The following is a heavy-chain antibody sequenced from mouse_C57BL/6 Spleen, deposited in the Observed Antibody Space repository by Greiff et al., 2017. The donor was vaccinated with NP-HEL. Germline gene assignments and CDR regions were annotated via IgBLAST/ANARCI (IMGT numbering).Heavy chain of an antibody. Sequence: LQESGPELVKPGASVKISCKASGYAFSSSWMNWVKQRPGKGLEWIGRIYPGDGDTNYNGKFKGKATLTADKSSSTAYMQLSSLTSEDSAVYFCATYSNYYFDYWGQGTTLTVSS. CDR1: GYAFSSSW. CDR2: IYPGDGDT. D-gene: IGHD2-5*01. V-gene: IGHV1-82*01. J-gene: IGHJ2*01. CDR3: ATYSNYYFDY.